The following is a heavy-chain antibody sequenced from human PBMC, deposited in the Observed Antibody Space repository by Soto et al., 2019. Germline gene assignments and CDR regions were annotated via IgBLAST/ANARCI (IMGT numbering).Heavy chain of an antibody. Sequence: QVQLVESGGGVVQPGRSLRLSCAASGFTFSSYGMHWVRQAPGKGLEWVAVIWSDGSTKYYADSVKGRFTISRDISNTLYLQMNNRRAEDTALYYCARDLRRGYGMDVWGQGTTVTVSS. CDR1: GFTFSSYG. J-gene: IGHJ6*02. CDR3: ARDLRRGYGMDV. V-gene: IGHV3-33*01. CDR2: IWSDGSTK.